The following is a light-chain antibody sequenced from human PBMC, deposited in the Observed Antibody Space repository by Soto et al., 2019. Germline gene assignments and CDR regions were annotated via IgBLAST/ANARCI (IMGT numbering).Light chain of an antibody. V-gene: IGKV1-39*01. CDR1: QSISTY. Sequence: DIQMTQSPSSLSASVGDRVTITCRASQSISTYLHWYQQKPGKTPNLLIDAASTLQSGVPTRFSGSVSGTDFTLTISSLQPEDFATYVCQHGYSTPLTFGGGTKVDIK. CDR2: AAS. J-gene: IGKJ4*02. CDR3: QHGYSTPLT.